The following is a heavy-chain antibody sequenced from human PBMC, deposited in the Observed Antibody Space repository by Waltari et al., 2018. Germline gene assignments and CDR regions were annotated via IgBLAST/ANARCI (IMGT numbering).Heavy chain of an antibody. V-gene: IGHV4-31*03. Sequence: QVQLQESGPGLVKPSQTLSLTCTVSGGSISSGGYYWSWIRQHPGKGLEWIGYIYYSGGTYYNPYLKSRVTISVDTSKNQFSLKLSSVTAADTAVYYCAGGRRDYYYYMDVWGKGTTVTVSS. CDR3: AGGRRDYYYYMDV. D-gene: IGHD2-15*01. CDR2: IYYSGGT. J-gene: IGHJ6*03. CDR1: GGSISSGGYY.